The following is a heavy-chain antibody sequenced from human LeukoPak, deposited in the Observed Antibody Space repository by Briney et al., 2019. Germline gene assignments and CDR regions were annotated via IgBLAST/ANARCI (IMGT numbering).Heavy chain of an antibody. V-gene: IGHV1-69*05. CDR1: GGTFSSYA. Sequence: GASVKVSCKASGGTFSSYAISWVRQAPGQGLEWMGRIIPIFGTANYAQKFQGRVTITTDESTSTAYMELSSLRSEDTAVYYCARVLRSWYDILTGYYYYYYMDVWGKGTTVTVSS. J-gene: IGHJ6*03. CDR2: IIPIFGTA. D-gene: IGHD3-9*01. CDR3: ARVLRSWYDILTGYYYYYYMDV.